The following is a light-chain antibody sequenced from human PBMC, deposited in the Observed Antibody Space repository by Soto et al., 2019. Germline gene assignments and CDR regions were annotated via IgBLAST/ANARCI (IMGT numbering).Light chain of an antibody. CDR1: TGAVTNGHY. V-gene: IGLV7-46*01. Sequence: QAVVTQEPSLTVSPGGTVTFTGGSSTGAVTNGHYPYWFQQKPGQAPRTLIYDTTNRHSWTPARFSGSLLGGKAALTLSGAQPEDEAEYYCLLSYNGPYVFGTGTKVTVL. CDR3: LLSYNGPYV. J-gene: IGLJ1*01. CDR2: DTT.